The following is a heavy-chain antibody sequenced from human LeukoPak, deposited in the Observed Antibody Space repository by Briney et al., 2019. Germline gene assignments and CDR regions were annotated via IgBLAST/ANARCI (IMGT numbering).Heavy chain of an antibody. CDR1: GGSIGSYY. CDR3: ARGDSSVGLNY. D-gene: IGHD1-26*01. Sequence: TSETLSLTCTVSGGSIGSYYWSWIRQPPAKGLEWIGYIYYSGTNYNPSLKSRLTISVDTSKNQFSLKLSSVTAADTAVYYCARGDSSVGLNYWGQGTPVTVSS. J-gene: IGHJ4*02. CDR2: IYYSGT. V-gene: IGHV4-59*01.